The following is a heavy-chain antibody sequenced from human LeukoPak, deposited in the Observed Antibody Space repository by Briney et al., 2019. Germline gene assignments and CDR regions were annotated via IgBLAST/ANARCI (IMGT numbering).Heavy chain of an antibody. CDR3: AKDLIPYGMDV. V-gene: IGHV3-9*01. D-gene: IGHD3-16*01. Sequence: GGSLRLSCAASGFTFDDYAMHWVRQAPGKGLEWVSGISWNSGSIGYADSVKGRFTISRDNAKNSLYLQMNSLRAEDTALYYCAKDLIPYGMDVWGQGTTVTVSS. J-gene: IGHJ6*02. CDR2: ISWNSGSI. CDR1: GFTFDDYA.